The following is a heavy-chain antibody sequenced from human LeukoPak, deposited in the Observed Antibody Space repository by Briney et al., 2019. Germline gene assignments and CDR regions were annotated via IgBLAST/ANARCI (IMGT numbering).Heavy chain of an antibody. V-gene: IGHV3-9*03. Sequence: GRSLRLSCAASGFTFDDYAMHWVRQAPGKGLEWVSGISWNSGSIGYADSVKGRFTISRDNAKNSLYLQMNSLRAEDMALYYCAKDSSGYTYYMDVWGKGTTVTVSS. CDR1: GFTFDDYA. J-gene: IGHJ6*03. D-gene: IGHD3-22*01. CDR3: AKDSSGYTYYMDV. CDR2: ISWNSGSI.